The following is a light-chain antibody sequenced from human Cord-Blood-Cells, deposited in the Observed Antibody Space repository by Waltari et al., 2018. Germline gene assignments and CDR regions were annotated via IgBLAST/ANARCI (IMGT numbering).Light chain of an antibody. J-gene: IGLJ2*01. CDR3: SSYTSSSTPHVV. CDR1: SSEVGGYNY. Sequence: QSALTQPASVSGSPGQSITISRTGTSSEVGGYNYVPWSQQHPGKAPKLISYEVINRPSGVSNRFSGFKSGYTASLTISVLQAEDEADYYCSSYTSSSTPHVVFGGGTKLTVL. CDR2: EVI. V-gene: IGLV2-14*01.